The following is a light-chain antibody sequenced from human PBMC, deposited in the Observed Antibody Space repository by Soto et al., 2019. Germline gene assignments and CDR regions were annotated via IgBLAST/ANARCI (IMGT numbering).Light chain of an antibody. J-gene: IGLJ3*02. CDR3: LLSYSGPWV. CDR1: TGAVTSGHY. CDR2: YTK. V-gene: IGLV7-46*01. Sequence: QAVVTQEPSVTVSPGGTVTLTCGSSTGAVTSGHYPYWVRQKPGQAPRTLIYYTKNKHSWTPARFSGSLLGGKAALTLSGEQPEDEADYSCLLSYSGPWVFGGGTKVTVL.